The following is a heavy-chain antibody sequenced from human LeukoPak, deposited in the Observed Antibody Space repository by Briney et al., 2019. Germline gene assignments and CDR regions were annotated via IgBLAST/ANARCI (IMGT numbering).Heavy chain of an antibody. Sequence: SETLSLTCTVSGGSISSYYWSWIRQPPGKGLEWIGYIYYSGSTNYNPSLKSRVTTSVDTSKNQFSLKLSSVTAADTAVYYCARYCSSTSCYNYFDYWGQGTLVTVSS. D-gene: IGHD2-2*02. J-gene: IGHJ4*02. V-gene: IGHV4-59*01. CDR3: ARYCSSTSCYNYFDY. CDR1: GGSISSYY. CDR2: IYYSGST.